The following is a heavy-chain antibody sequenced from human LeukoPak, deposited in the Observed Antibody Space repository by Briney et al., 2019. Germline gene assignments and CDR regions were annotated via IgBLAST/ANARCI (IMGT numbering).Heavy chain of an antibody. CDR3: ARRRYCGGDCAPDY. Sequence: ASVKVSCKASGYTFTGYYMHWVRQAPGQGLEWMGWTSANSGNTNYAQKLQGRVTMTTDTSTSTAYMELRSLRSDDTAVYYCARRRYCGGDCAPDYWGQGTLVTVSS. D-gene: IGHD2-21*02. CDR2: TSANSGNT. J-gene: IGHJ4*02. CDR1: GYTFTGYY. V-gene: IGHV1-18*04.